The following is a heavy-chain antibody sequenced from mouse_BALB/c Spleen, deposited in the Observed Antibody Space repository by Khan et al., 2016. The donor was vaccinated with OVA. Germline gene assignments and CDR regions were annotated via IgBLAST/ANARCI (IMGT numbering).Heavy chain of an antibody. CDR3: ARGGKGGFVY. J-gene: IGHJ3*01. CDR1: GFTFSDYG. Sequence: EVELVESGGGLVQPGGSRKLSCAASGFTFSDYGMAWVRQAPGKGPEWVAFVSSLAYNFYYADTVTGRFTISRENAKNTLYLEMSSRRSEDTAMYYCARGGKGGFVYWGQGTLVTVSA. CDR2: VSSLAYNF. V-gene: IGHV5-15*02.